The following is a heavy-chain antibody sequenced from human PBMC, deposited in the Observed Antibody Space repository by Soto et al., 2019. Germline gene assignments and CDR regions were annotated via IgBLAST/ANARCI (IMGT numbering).Heavy chain of an antibody. J-gene: IGHJ4*02. D-gene: IGHD1-26*01. CDR1: GFTFSSYG. Sequence: QVQLVESGGGVVQPGRSLRLSCAASGFTFSSYGMHWVRQAPGKGLEWVAVIWYDGSNKYYADSVKGRFTISRDNSKNTLHLQMNSLRAEDTAVYYCARGTIVGDADYWGQGTLVTVSS. CDR3: ARGTIVGDADY. CDR2: IWYDGSNK. V-gene: IGHV3-33*01.